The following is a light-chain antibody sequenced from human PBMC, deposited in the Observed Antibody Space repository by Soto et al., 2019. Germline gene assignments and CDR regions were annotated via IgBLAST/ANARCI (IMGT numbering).Light chain of an antibody. V-gene: IGKV3-11*01. J-gene: IGKJ4*01. Sequence: IVFTQSPGSLSLSPGETATLTCRASQDITTYLAWYQQKPGQAPRLFIYDTFNRASSAPDRFSGSGSGTVFTLTITNVAPEDSAVYFCQQRSSWPLTFGGGTKVDIK. CDR2: DTF. CDR1: QDITTY. CDR3: QQRSSWPLT.